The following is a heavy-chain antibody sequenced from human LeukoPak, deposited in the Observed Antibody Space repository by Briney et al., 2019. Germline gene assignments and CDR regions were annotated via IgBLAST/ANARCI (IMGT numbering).Heavy chain of an antibody. J-gene: IGHJ4*02. CDR1: GFTFSSYA. V-gene: IGHV3-23*01. CDR3: AKDIDEGSGWNY. CDR2: ISGSGGST. D-gene: IGHD6-19*01. Sequence: GGSLRLSCAASGFTFSSYAMSWVRQAPGKGLEWVSAISGSGGSTYHADSVKGRFTISRDNSKNTLYLQMNSLRAEDTAVYYCAKDIDEGSGWNYWGQGTLVTVSS.